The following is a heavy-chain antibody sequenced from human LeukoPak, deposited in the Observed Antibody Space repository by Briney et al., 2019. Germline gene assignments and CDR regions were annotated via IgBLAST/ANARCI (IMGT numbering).Heavy chain of an antibody. V-gene: IGHV3-53*01. D-gene: IGHD3-16*01. CDR2: IYSGGGT. CDR1: GFTVSNNY. J-gene: IGHJ4*02. CDR3: ARGGNGPFDY. Sequence: GGSLRLSCVASGFTVSNNYMSWVRQAPGNGLDWVSIIYSGGGTYYADSVKGRFTISRDSSKNTLYLQMNSLRAEDTAVYYCARGGNGPFDYWGQGTLVTVSS.